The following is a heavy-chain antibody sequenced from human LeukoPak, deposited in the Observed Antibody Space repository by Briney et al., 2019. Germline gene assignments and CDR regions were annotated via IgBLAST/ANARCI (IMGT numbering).Heavy chain of an antibody. CDR3: ARGDRGSSWFDY. Sequence: PSETLSLTCAVYGGSFSGCYWSWIRQPPGKGLEWIGEINHSGSTNYNPSLKSRVTISVDTSKNQFSLKLSSVTAADTAVYYCARGDRGSSWFDYWGQGTLVTVSS. CDR2: INHSGST. D-gene: IGHD6-13*01. V-gene: IGHV4-34*01. CDR1: GGSFSGCY. J-gene: IGHJ4*02.